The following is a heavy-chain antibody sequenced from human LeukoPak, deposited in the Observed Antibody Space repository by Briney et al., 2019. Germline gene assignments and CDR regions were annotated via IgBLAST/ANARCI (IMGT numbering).Heavy chain of an antibody. Sequence: GSLRLSCAASGFTFSSYWMSWVRQPPGKGLEWIGSIYYSGSTYYNPSLKSRVTISVDTSKNQFSLKLSSVTAADTGVYYCARGPRSSSSWYPFYWGQGTLVTVSS. D-gene: IGHD6-13*01. CDR2: IYYSGST. CDR1: GFTFSSYW. J-gene: IGHJ4*02. V-gene: IGHV4-39*07. CDR3: ARGPRSSSSWYPFY.